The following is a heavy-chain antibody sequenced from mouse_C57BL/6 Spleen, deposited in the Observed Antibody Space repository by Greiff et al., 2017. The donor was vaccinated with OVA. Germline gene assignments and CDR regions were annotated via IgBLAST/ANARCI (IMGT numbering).Heavy chain of an antibody. CDR3: ARENYDANYAMDY. CDR1: GYTFASYW. CDR2: IYPSDSET. J-gene: IGHJ4*01. Sequence: QVQLQQPGAELVRPGSSVKLSCKASGYTFASYWMDWVKQRPGQGLEWIGNIYPSDSETHYNQKFKDKATLTVDKSSSTAYMQLSSLTSEDSAVYYCARENYDANYAMDYWGQGTSVTVSS. V-gene: IGHV1-61*01. D-gene: IGHD2-4*01.